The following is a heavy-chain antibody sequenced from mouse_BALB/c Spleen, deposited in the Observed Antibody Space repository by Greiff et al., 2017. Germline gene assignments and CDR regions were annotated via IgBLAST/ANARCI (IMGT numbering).Heavy chain of an antibody. J-gene: IGHJ1*01. Sequence: QVQLKQSGAELVRPGVSVKISCKGSGYTFTDYAMHWVKQSHAKSLEWIGVISTYYGDASYNQKFKGKATMTVDKSSSTAYMELARLTSEDSAIYYCARGGGSSYDRYFDVWGAGTTVTVSS. CDR2: ISTYYGDA. CDR1: GYTFTDYA. V-gene: IGHV1S137*01. D-gene: IGHD1-1*01. CDR3: ARGGGSSYDRYFDV.